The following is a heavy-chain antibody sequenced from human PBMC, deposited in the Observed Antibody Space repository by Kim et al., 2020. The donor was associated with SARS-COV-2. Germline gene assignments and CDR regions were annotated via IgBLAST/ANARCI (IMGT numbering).Heavy chain of an antibody. CDR1: GFTFDDYA. CDR3: AKDIKPRYYGSGSYERRGMDV. D-gene: IGHD3-10*01. J-gene: IGHJ6*02. Sequence: GGSLRLSCAASGFTFDDYAMHWVRQAPGKGLEWVSGISWNSGSIGYADSVKGRFTISRDNAKNSLYLQMNSLRAEDTALYYCAKDIKPRYYGSGSYERRGMDVWGQGTTVTVSS. CDR2: ISWNSGSI. V-gene: IGHV3-9*01.